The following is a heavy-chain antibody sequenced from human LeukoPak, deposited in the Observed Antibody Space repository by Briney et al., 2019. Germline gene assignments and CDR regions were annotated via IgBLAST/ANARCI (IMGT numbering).Heavy chain of an antibody. Sequence: ASVKVSCKASGYTFTSYYMHWVRQAPGQGLEWMGIINPSGGSTSYAQKFQGRVTMTRDTSTSTVYMELSSLRSEDTAVYYCARVSAHGPYDRGSFDYWGQGTLVAVSS. D-gene: IGHD3-22*01. CDR3: ARVSAHGPYDRGSFDY. J-gene: IGHJ4*02. V-gene: IGHV1-46*01. CDR2: INPSGGST. CDR1: GYTFTSYY.